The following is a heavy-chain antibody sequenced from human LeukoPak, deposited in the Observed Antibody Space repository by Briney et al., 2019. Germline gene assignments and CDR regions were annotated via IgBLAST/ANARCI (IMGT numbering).Heavy chain of an antibody. CDR2: ISAYSDNT. J-gene: IGHJ6*02. D-gene: IGHD5-24*01. Sequence: ASVKGSCKASGFTFTSYGFNWVRQAPGQGLEWMGWISAYSDNTNFAQKFQDRVTMTTDTSTSTAYMELRSLRSDDTAVYYCARDGVEMATYYYYAMDVWGQGTTVTVSS. V-gene: IGHV1-18*04. CDR3: ARDGVEMATYYYYAMDV. CDR1: GFTFTSYG.